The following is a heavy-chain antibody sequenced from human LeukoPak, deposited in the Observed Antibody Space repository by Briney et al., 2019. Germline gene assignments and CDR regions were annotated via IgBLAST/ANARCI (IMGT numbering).Heavy chain of an antibody. CDR1: GGSISSYY. CDR3: ARMVRGVSIDY. J-gene: IGHJ4*02. V-gene: IGHV4-59*01. D-gene: IGHD3-10*01. CDR2: IHYSGST. Sequence: SETLSLTCTVSGGSISSYYWSWIRQPPGKGLEWIGYIHYSGSTNYNPSLKSRVTISVDTSKNQFSLKLSSVTAADTAVYYCARMVRGVSIDYWGQGTLVTVSS.